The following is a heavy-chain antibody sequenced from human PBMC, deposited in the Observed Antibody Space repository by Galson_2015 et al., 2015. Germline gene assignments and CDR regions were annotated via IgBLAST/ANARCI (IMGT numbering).Heavy chain of an antibody. CDR2: IKKDGSEE. D-gene: IGHD3-16*01. J-gene: IGHJ6*03. CDR1: GFTFSSYW. CDR3: AKGRYYYYYMDI. Sequence: SLRLSCAASGFTFSSYWMTWVRQAPGKGLEWVANIKKDGSEEYYVDSVTGRFTISRDNAKNSLYLQMNNLGAEDTAVYYCAKGRYYYYYMDIWGKGTPVTVSS. V-gene: IGHV3-7*01.